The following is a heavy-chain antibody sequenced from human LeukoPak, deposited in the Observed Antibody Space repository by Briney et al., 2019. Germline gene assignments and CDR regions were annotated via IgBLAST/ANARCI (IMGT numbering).Heavy chain of an antibody. V-gene: IGHV3-7*03. Sequence: QPGGSLRLSCAASGFTFSNLWMSWVRQAPGKGLKWVANIKQDGSEKCYVDSVKGRFTISRDNAQNSLYLQMNSLRAEDTAIYYCATSTAAAGTDWGQGTLVTVSS. CDR2: IKQDGSEK. D-gene: IGHD6-13*01. CDR3: ATSTAAAGTD. CDR1: GFTFSNLW. J-gene: IGHJ4*02.